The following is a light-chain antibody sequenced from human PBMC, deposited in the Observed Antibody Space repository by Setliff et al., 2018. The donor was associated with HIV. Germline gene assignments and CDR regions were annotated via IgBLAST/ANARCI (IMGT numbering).Light chain of an antibody. CDR3: SSYAISNTLL. CDR1: SSDVGGYNS. CDR2: EVR. J-gene: IGLJ1*01. Sequence: QSALTQPASVSGSPGQSITISCTGTSSDVGGYNSVSWYQQHPGKAPKLILFEVRNRPSGVSDRFSGSKSGNTAFLTISGLQAEDEADYYCSSYAISNTLLFGTGTKVTVL. V-gene: IGLV2-14*01.